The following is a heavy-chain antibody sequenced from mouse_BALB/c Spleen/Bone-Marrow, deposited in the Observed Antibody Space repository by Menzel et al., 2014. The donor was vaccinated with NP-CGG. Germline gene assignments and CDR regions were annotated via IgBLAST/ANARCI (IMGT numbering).Heavy chain of an antibody. CDR3: ARRVWSRGGDY. CDR1: GFTFSSYT. Sequence: EVKLEESGGGLVQPGGSLKLSCAASGFTFSSYTMSWVRQTPEKRLGWVAYISNGGGSTYYPDTVKGRFTISRDNAKNTLYLQMSSLKSEDTAMYYCARRVWSRGGDYWGQGTSVTVSS. J-gene: IGHJ4*01. D-gene: IGHD2-10*02. CDR2: ISNGGGST. V-gene: IGHV5-12-2*01.